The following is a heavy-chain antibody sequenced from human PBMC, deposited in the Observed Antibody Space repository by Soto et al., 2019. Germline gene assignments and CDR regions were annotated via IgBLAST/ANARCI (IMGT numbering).Heavy chain of an antibody. D-gene: IGHD5-12*01. CDR3: ASQEMATKNVDAFDI. Sequence: PGESLKISCKRSGYSFTSYWIGWVRKMPGKGLEWMGIIYPGDSDTRYSPSFQGQVTISADKSISTAYLQWSSLKASDTAMYYCASQEMATKNVDAFDIWGQGTMVTVSS. V-gene: IGHV5-51*01. CDR1: GYSFTSYW. J-gene: IGHJ3*02. CDR2: IYPGDSDT.